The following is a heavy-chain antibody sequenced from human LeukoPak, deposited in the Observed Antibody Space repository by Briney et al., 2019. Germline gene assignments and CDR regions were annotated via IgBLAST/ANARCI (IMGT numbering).Heavy chain of an antibody. Sequence: PGGSLRLSCAASGFTVSNDYMAWVRQAPGRGLEWVSLIYGDGTTFYADSMKGRFTISRDNFKNTLYLQMSSLRPEDTALYYCARDRAGAQSWVEFDPWGQGTLVTVSS. CDR2: IYGDGTT. CDR3: ARDRAGAQSWVEFDP. V-gene: IGHV3-66*02. D-gene: IGHD3-10*01. CDR1: GFTVSNDY. J-gene: IGHJ5*02.